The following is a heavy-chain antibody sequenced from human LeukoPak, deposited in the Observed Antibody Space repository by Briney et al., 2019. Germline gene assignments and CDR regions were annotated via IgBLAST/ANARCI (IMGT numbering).Heavy chain of an antibody. Sequence: SETLSLTCTVSGGSISSYYWVWIRQPPGNGLEWIGTIYYSGSTYYNPSLKSRVTISVDTSKNQFSLRLSSVTAADTAVYYCAREVDAAAAYNWFDPWGQGTLVTVSS. CDR2: IYYSGST. CDR1: GGSISSYY. CDR3: AREVDAAAAYNWFDP. V-gene: IGHV4-39*07. D-gene: IGHD2-2*01. J-gene: IGHJ5*02.